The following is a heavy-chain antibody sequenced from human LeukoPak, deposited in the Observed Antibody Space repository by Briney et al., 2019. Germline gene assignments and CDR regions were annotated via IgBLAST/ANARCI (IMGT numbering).Heavy chain of an antibody. V-gene: IGHV1-18*01. J-gene: IGHJ3*02. CDR2: ISAYNGNT. D-gene: IGHD2-21*02. CDR1: GYTFTNYG. Sequence: GASVKVSCKASGYTFTNYGISWVRHAPGQGLEWMGWISAYNGNTNYAQKLQGRVTMTTDTSTSTAYMEMRSLRSDDTAVYYCARDVRLGGDGTDAFGIWGQGIMVTVSS. CDR3: ARDVRLGGDGTDAFGI.